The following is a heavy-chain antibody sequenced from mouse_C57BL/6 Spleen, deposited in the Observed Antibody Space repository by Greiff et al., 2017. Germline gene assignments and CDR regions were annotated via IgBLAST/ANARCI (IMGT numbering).Heavy chain of an antibody. Sequence: VKLQQSGPELVKPGASVKISCKASGYAFSSSWMNWVKQRPGKGLEWIGRIYPGDGDTNYNGKFKGKATLTADKSSSTAYMQLSSLTSEDSAVYFCARSTGYGSLFAYWGQGTLVTVSA. D-gene: IGHD1-1*01. CDR3: ARSTGYGSLFAY. V-gene: IGHV1-82*01. CDR2: IYPGDGDT. CDR1: GYAFSSSW. J-gene: IGHJ3*01.